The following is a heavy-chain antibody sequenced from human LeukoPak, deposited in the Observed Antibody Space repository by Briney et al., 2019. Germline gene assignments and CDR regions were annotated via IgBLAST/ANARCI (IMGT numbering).Heavy chain of an antibody. Sequence: SETLSLTCTVSGGSISDENYYLSWIRQPAGKGLEWIGRIYTSGSTNYNPSLKSRVTISVDTSKNQFSLKLSSVTAADTAVYYCARDLRFGESGDWGQGTLVTVSS. CDR2: IYTSGST. D-gene: IGHD3-10*01. CDR3: ARDLRFGESGD. CDR1: GGSISDENYY. V-gene: IGHV4-61*02. J-gene: IGHJ4*02.